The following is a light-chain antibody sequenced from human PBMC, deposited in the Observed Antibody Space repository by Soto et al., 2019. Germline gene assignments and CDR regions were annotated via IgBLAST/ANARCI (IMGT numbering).Light chain of an antibody. J-gene: IGKJ5*01. CDR3: QQDGHGSVT. V-gene: IGKV3D-11*01. Sequence: VLTQSPVTLSLSPGERATLSCRASQDVGTYVAWYQVRGGQPPRLLISGASKRATGIPDRINGGRSGAALTRTTVTLESGDSAIYFCQQDGHGSVTFGQGTRVEIK. CDR1: QDVGTY. CDR2: GAS.